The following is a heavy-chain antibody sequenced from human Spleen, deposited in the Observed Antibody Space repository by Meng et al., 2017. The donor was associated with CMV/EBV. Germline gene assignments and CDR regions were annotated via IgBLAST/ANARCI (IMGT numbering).Heavy chain of an antibody. V-gene: IGHV1-69*05. Sequence: SGGTFSSYAIRWVRQAPGQGPEWMGGIIPIFGTANYAQKFQGRVTITTDESTSTAYMELSSLRSEDTAVYYCARSPSGYDTLPFDYWGQGTLVTVSS. J-gene: IGHJ4*02. CDR2: IIPIFGTA. CDR3: ARSPSGYDTLPFDY. D-gene: IGHD5-12*01. CDR1: GGTFSSYA.